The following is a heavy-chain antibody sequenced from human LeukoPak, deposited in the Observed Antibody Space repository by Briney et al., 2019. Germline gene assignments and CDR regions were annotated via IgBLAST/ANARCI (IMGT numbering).Heavy chain of an antibody. Sequence: GGSLRLSCAASGFTFSSYAMSWVRQAPGKGLEWFSGISGSGGSTHYADSVKGRFTISRDNSKNTLYLQMNSLRAEDTAVYYCAKVASYYYDSSAYYDHWGQGTLVTVSS. CDR1: GFTFSSYA. D-gene: IGHD3-22*01. CDR3: AKVASYYYDSSAYYDH. V-gene: IGHV3-23*01. J-gene: IGHJ4*02. CDR2: ISGSGGST.